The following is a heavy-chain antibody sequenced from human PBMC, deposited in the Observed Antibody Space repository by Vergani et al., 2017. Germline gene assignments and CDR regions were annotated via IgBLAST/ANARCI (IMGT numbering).Heavy chain of an antibody. D-gene: IGHD4-17*01. V-gene: IGHV3-30*18. CDR3: AKTKDVDYGDYSGPYYYYYGMDV. CDR1: GFTFSSYG. CDR2: ISYDGSNK. J-gene: IGHJ6*02. Sequence: VQLVESGGGLVQPGRSLRLSCAASGFTFSSYGMHWVRQAPGKGLEWVAVISYDGSNKYYADSVKGRFTISRDNSKNTLYLQMNSLRAEDTAVYYCAKTKDVDYGDYSGPYYYYYGMDVWGQGTTVTVSS.